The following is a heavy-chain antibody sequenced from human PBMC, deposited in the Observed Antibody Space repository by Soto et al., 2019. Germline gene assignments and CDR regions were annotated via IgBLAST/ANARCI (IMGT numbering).Heavy chain of an antibody. J-gene: IGHJ3*02. CDR1: GYTFTSYA. Sequence: QVQLVQSGAEVKKPGASVKVSCKASGYTFTSYAMHWVRQAPGQRREWMGWINAGNGNTKYSQKFQGRVTITRDTSGSTAYMELSSLTSEDTAVYYCARTEIPYPRYDFWSGYFGTAFDIWGQGTMVIVSS. V-gene: IGHV1-3*01. CDR3: ARTEIPYPRYDFWSGYFGTAFDI. D-gene: IGHD3-3*01. CDR2: INAGNGNT.